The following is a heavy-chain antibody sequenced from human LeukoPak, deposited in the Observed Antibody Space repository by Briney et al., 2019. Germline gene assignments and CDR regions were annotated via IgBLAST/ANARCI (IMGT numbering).Heavy chain of an antibody. CDR2: IYYSGST. CDR3: ARHPYQLLWLSWFDP. CDR1: GGSSSSSRYY. J-gene: IGHJ5*02. D-gene: IGHD2-2*01. V-gene: IGHV4-39*01. Sequence: SETLSLTCTVSGGSSSSSRYYWGWIRQPPGKGLEWIGSIYYSGSTYYNPSLKSRVTISVGTSKNQFSLKLSSVTATDTAVYYCARHPYQLLWLSWFDPWGQGTLVTVSS.